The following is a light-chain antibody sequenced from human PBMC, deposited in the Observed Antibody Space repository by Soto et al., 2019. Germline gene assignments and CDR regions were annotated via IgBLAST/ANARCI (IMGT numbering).Light chain of an antibody. CDR3: QQSFTAPIT. Sequence: DIQMTQSPSSLSASVGDRVTVTCRTSQSISNHLNWYQQKPGEAPKLLIYGSSSLHYGVPSRFSGSGSGSAFTLTISSLQPEDSATYYCQQSFTAPITFGQATRLEI. CDR1: QSISNH. V-gene: IGKV1-39*01. J-gene: IGKJ5*01. CDR2: GSS.